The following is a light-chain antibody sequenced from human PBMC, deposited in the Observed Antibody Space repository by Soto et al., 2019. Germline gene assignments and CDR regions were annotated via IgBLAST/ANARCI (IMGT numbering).Light chain of an antibody. CDR2: EGA. V-gene: IGLV2-23*01. J-gene: IGLJ3*02. Sequence: QSALTQPASVSGSPGQSITISRTGTSGDIGTYNFVSWYQQYPGTAPKLVIYEGAKRPPEVPNRFSGSKSGNTASLSISGLQAEDEAVYYCSSYAGSSTLVFGGGTKLTVL. CDR1: SGDIGTYNF. CDR3: SSYAGSSTLV.